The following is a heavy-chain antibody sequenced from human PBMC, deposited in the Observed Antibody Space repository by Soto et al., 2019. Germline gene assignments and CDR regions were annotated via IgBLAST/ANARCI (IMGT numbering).Heavy chain of an antibody. CDR1: GFTFSDYY. CDR3: ARVAVITAAGTSDY. D-gene: IGHD6-13*01. CDR2: ISGTSDSI. V-gene: IGHV3-11*06. Sequence: GGSLRLSCAASGFTFSDYYMSWIRQVPGKGLEWVAYISGTSDSIPYADSVKGRFTISRDNAKNSLYLQMNSLRAEDTAVYYCARVAVITAAGTSDYWGQGTLVTVS. J-gene: IGHJ4*02.